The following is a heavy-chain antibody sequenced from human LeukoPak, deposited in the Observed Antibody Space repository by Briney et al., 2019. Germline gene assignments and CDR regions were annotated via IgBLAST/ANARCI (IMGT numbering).Heavy chain of an antibody. CDR1: GGSISSYY. Sequence: SETLSLTCTVSGGSISSYYWSWIRQPPGKGLEWIGSMYHSGSTYYNPPLKSRVTISIDTSKNQFSLKLRSVTAADTAVYYCARLWSTDCSGGSCPHQPNSWGQGTLVTVSS. D-gene: IGHD2-15*01. J-gene: IGHJ4*02. CDR3: ARLWSTDCSGGSCPHQPNS. CDR2: MYHSGST. V-gene: IGHV4-59*05.